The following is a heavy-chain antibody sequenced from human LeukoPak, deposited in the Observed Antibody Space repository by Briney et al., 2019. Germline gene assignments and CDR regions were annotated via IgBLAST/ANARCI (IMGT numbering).Heavy chain of an antibody. CDR2: IWYDGSNE. V-gene: IGHV3-33*06. D-gene: IGHD3-3*01. CDR1: GFTFSSYG. CDR3: AKGYYDFWSGYSDY. Sequence: GGSLRLSCATSGFTFSSYGIHWVRQAPGQGLEWVAVIWYDGSNEYHADSVKGRFTISRDNSKTILYLEMNSLRAEDTAVYYCAKGYYDFWSGYSDYWGQGTLVTVSS. J-gene: IGHJ4*02.